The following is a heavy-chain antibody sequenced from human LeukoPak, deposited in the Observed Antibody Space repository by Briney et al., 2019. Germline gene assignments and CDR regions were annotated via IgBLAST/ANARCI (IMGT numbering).Heavy chain of an antibody. Sequence: ASVKVSCKASGYTFTSYGISRVRQAPGQGLEWMGWISAYNGNTNYAQKLQGRVTMTTDTSTSTAYMELRSLRSDDTAVYYCAATYYDFWSGYYSFDYWGQGTLVTVSS. V-gene: IGHV1-18*01. CDR1: GYTFTSYG. CDR2: ISAYNGNT. J-gene: IGHJ4*02. CDR3: AATYYDFWSGYYSFDY. D-gene: IGHD3-3*01.